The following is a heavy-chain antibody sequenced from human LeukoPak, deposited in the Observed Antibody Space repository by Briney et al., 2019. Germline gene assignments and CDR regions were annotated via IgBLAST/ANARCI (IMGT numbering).Heavy chain of an antibody. Sequence: SETLSLTCAVYGGSFSGYYRSWIRQPPGKGLEWIGEINHSGSTNYNPSLKSRVTISVDTSKNQFSLKLGSVTAADTAVYYCARMDTAMVTDYYYGMDVWGQGTTVTVSS. J-gene: IGHJ6*02. CDR3: ARMDTAMVTDYYYGMDV. V-gene: IGHV4-34*01. D-gene: IGHD5-18*01. CDR2: INHSGST. CDR1: GGSFSGYY.